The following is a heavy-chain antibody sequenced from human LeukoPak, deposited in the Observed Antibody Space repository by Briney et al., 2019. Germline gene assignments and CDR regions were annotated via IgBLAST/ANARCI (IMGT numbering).Heavy chain of an antibody. V-gene: IGHV3-7*01. CDR2: IKQDGYEK. Sequence: PGGSLRLSCAASGFTFSGYWMSWVRKTPEKGLEWVANIKQDGYEKYYVDSVKGRFTISRDNAKNSLYLQMNSLRADDTAIYYCARDKIVGPTTLDYWGQGTLVTVSS. J-gene: IGHJ4*02. D-gene: IGHD1-26*01. CDR1: GFTFSGYW. CDR3: ARDKIVGPTTLDY.